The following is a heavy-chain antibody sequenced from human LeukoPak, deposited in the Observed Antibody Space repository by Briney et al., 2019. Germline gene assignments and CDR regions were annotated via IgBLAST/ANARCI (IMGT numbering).Heavy chain of an antibody. J-gene: IGHJ4*02. V-gene: IGHV3-49*04. CDR1: GFTFGDYA. CDR3: TRDSDY. CDR2: IRSKAYGGTT. Sequence: GGSLRLSCTASGFTFGDYAMSWVRQAPGKGLEWVGFIRSKAYGGTTEYAASVKGSFTISRDDSKSIAYLQMNSLKTEDTAVYYCTRDSDYWGQGTLVTVSS.